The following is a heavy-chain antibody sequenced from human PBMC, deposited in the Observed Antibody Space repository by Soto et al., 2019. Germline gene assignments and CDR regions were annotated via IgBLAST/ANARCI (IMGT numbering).Heavy chain of an antibody. CDR3: SRVDDYGDYGVAFDI. CDR1: GFTISRYG. D-gene: IGHD4-17*01. CDR2: IWYDGSNK. J-gene: IGHJ3*02. V-gene: IGHV3-33*01. Sequence: QVQLVESGGAVVQPGRSLRLSCAASGFTISRYGMHWVRQAPGKGLEWVAVIWYDGSNKYYADSVKGRFTISRDKSKYTLNLQMKNLRAEDTAVYYCSRVDDYGDYGVAFDIWGQGTMFTVSS.